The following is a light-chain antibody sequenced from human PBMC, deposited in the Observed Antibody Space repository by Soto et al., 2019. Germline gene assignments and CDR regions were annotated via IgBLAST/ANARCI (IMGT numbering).Light chain of an antibody. CDR1: QSVGSS. CDR2: DAS. CDR3: QQRSNWIT. V-gene: IGKV3-11*01. Sequence: VLTQSPATLSLFPGERATLSCRASQSVGSSLAWYQHKPGQAPRLLLYDASNRAAGIPARFSGSGSGTDFTLTISSLAHEDFAVYYCQQRSNWITFGQGTRLEIE. J-gene: IGKJ5*01.